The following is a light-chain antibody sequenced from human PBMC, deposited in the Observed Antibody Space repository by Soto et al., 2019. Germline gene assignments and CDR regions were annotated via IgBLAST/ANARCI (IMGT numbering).Light chain of an antibody. CDR2: SAS. V-gene: IGKV1D-12*01. J-gene: IGKJ4*01. CDR1: QDISRW. CDR3: QQVDSFPLT. Sequence: DIQMTQSPSSVSASVGDRITITCRASQDISRWLAWYQQKPGRAPNLLIYSASTLESGVPSRFSGSGSGTDFTLTIRSLQPEDFATYYCQQVDSFPLTFGGGTKVEIK.